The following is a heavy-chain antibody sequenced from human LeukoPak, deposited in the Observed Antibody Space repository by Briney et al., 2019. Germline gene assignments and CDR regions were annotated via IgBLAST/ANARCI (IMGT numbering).Heavy chain of an antibody. D-gene: IGHD3-10*01. V-gene: IGHV3-9*01. CDR2: ITWNSNSM. Sequence: PGRSLRLSCAASGFIFDDYAMHWVRQAPGKGLEWVSGITWNSNSMVYADSVKGRFTISRDNAKKSLYLQMNSLRAEDTALYYCARNSGSYAFDIWGQGTMVTVSS. J-gene: IGHJ3*02. CDR1: GFIFDDYA. CDR3: ARNSGSYAFDI.